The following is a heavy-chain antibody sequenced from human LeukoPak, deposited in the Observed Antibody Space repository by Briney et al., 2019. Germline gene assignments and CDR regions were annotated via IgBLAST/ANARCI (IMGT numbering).Heavy chain of an antibody. CDR2: VYYSGTT. V-gene: IGHV4-39*01. CDR3: ARPVPSRLGWFDP. CDR1: GGSISLSYYY. D-gene: IGHD1-1*01. J-gene: IGHJ5*02. Sequence: PSETLSLTCSVSGGSISLSYYYWGWIRQPPGKALEWIGSVYYSGTTSYNPSLKSRVTISVDTSKNQFSLKLSSVTAADTAVYYCARPVPSRLGWFDPWGQGTLVTVSS.